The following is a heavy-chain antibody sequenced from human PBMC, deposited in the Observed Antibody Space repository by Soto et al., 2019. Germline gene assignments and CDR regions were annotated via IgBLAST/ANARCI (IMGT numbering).Heavy chain of an antibody. CDR3: ARSEVYSFDF. V-gene: IGHV3-7*05. Sequence: GSLRLSCAASGFTFSDFWVTWVRQAPGKGLEWVANIKQDGSERYYVDSVKGRFTISRDNAKNSLFLQMNSLRAEDTAVYYCARSEVYSFDFWGQGTLVTVSS. D-gene: IGHD2-8*01. CDR1: GFTFSDFW. J-gene: IGHJ4*02. CDR2: IKQDGSER.